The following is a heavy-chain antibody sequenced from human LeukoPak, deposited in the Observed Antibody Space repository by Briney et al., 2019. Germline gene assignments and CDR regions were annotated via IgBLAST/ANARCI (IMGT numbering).Heavy chain of an antibody. V-gene: IGHV4-59*01. CDR1: GGSINSNY. D-gene: IGHD6-19*01. Sequence: SETLSLTCTVSGGSINSNYWSWIRQPPGERLEWIAYIDHSGNTNYNPSLKSRVTISRDMSKNQFSLKLTSVTAADTAMYYCARVGSWYYFDYWGQGILVTVSS. CDR3: ARVGSWYYFDY. CDR2: IDHSGNT. J-gene: IGHJ4*02.